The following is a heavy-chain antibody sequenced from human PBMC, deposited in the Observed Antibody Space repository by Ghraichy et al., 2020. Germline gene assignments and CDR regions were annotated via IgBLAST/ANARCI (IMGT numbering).Heavy chain of an antibody. J-gene: IGHJ4*02. V-gene: IGHV3-30*18. CDR1: GFTFSSYG. Sequence: GGSLRLSCAASGFTFSSYGMPWVRQAPGKGLEWVAVISYDGSNKYYADSVKGRFTISRDNSKNTLYLQMNSLRAEDTAVYYCAKEVRQQLAIFDYWGQGTLVTVSS. D-gene: IGHD6-13*01. CDR3: AKEVRQQLAIFDY. CDR2: ISYDGSNK.